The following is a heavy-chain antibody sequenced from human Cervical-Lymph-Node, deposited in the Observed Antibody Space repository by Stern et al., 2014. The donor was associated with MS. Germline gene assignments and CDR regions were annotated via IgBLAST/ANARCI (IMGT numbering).Heavy chain of an antibody. CDR3: ARWSGWTDGFDA. J-gene: IGHJ5*02. CDR1: GASLTDYY. V-gene: IGHV4-59*01. D-gene: IGHD6-19*01. Sequence: VQLVESRPGLVKPSETLSLTCTVSGASLTDYYWNWVRQPPRKGLEWIGYVHSSETSRYNPSLHSRVTTSIDTSKNQFSLKVTSVTAADTAVYFCARWSGWTDGFDAWGQGTLVTVSS. CDR2: VHSSETS.